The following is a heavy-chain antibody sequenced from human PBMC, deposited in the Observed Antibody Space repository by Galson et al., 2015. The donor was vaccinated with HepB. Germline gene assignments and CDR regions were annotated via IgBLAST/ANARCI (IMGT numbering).Heavy chain of an antibody. CDR2: IYPGDSDT. V-gene: IGHV5-51*01. CDR3: ARSRYYDFWSGYYGWFDP. Sequence: QSGAEVKKPGESLKISCKGSGYSFTSYWIGWVRQMPGKGLEWMGIIYPGDSDTRYSPSFQGQVTISADKSISTAYLQWSSLKASDTAMYYCARSRYYDFWSGYYGWFDPWGQGTLVTVSS. J-gene: IGHJ5*02. CDR1: GYSFTSYW. D-gene: IGHD3-3*01.